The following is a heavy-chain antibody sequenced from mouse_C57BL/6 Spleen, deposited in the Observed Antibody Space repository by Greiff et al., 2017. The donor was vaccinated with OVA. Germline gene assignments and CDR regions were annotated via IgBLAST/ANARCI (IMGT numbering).Heavy chain of an antibody. Sequence: EVQLVESGPGLVKPSQSLSLTCSVTGYSFTSGYYWNWIRQFPGNKLEWMGYISYDGSNNYNPSLKNRISITRDTSKNQFFLKFNSVTTEDTAKYYGAKQYICYGSSCLDYWGQGTTLTVSS. J-gene: IGHJ2*01. V-gene: IGHV3-6*01. CDR2: ISYDGSN. CDR3: AKQYICYGSSCLDY. D-gene: IGHD1-1*01. CDR1: GYSFTSGYY.